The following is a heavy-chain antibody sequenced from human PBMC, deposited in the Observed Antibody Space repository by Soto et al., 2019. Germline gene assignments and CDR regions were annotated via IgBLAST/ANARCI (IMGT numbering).Heavy chain of an antibody. CDR2: MSFDGYDK. J-gene: IGHJ4*02. CDR3: ARDLKKVVRGLDY. V-gene: IGHV3-30-3*01. CDR1: GFTFSSYA. Sequence: QVQLVESGGGVVQPGRSLRLSCAASGFTFSSYAMHWVRQAPGTGLEWVAAMSFDGYDKYYADSVKGRFTIARDNSMDTLYLQMTSLRAEATVVYYCARDLKKVVRGLDYWGQGTLVTVSS. D-gene: IGHD3-10*01.